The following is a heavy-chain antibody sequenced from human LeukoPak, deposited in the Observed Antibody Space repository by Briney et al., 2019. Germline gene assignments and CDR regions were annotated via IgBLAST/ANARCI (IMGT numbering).Heavy chain of an antibody. CDR2: ISYTGGTT. J-gene: IGHJ4*02. Sequence: GGSLRLSCSASGFTFSSYSMHWVRQAPGKGLEYVSAISYTGGTTYYADSVKGRFTISRDDSKNTLYLQMSGLRAEDTAVYYCVQRGDAYNVWGQGTMVTVSS. D-gene: IGHD5-24*01. CDR3: VQRGDAYNV. V-gene: IGHV3-64D*06. CDR1: GFTFSSYS.